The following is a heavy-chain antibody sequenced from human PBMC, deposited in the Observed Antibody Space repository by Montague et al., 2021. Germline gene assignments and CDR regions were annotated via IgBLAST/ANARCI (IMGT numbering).Heavy chain of an antibody. J-gene: IGHJ5*02. CDR1: SGSIFHAH. D-gene: IGHD3-10*01. Sequence: SETLSLTCTVSSGSIFHAHWSWVRQPPGKGLEWLGSMFYGGATSNNPSLKSRVTMSIDTSTNQLSLKLSFVTAAATAVYYCAKQDCFVSGTSYKGFDPWGQGILVTVSS. CDR3: AKQDCFVSGTSYKGFDP. V-gene: IGHV4-59*08. CDR2: MFYGGAT.